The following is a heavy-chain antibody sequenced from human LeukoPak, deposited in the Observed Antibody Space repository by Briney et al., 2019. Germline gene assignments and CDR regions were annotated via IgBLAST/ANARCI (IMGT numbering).Heavy chain of an antibody. D-gene: IGHD6-13*01. CDR1: GFTFSDYY. CDR2: ISSSGNTI. CDR3: ARPKYSSSWQIFDY. V-gene: IGHV3-11*01. J-gene: IGHJ4*02. Sequence: GGSLRLSCAASGFTFSDYYMSWIRQAPGKGLEWVSYISSSGNTIYYVDSVKGRFTISRDNAKNSLYLQMNSLRAEDTAVYYCARPKYSSSWQIFDYWGQGTLVTASS.